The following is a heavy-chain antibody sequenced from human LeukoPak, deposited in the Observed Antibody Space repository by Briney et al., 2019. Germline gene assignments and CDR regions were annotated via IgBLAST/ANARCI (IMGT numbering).Heavy chain of an antibody. J-gene: IGHJ3*01. CDR1: GYPFIDYY. D-gene: IGHD2-15*01. V-gene: IGHV1-2*02. CDR3: ASKGAGHCYDASCMGSFDL. CDR2: INPNIGDT. Sequence: ATVKVSCKASGYPFIDYYLHWVRQAPGQGLEWMGCINPNIGDTNSAQNFQGRVIMTRDTSITTAYMELSRLKSDDTALYYCASKGAGHCYDASCMGSFDLWGQGTTVAVSP.